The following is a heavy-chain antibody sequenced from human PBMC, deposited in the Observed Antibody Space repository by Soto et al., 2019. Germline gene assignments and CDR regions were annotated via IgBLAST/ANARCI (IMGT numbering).Heavy chain of an antibody. CDR3: AGSYYYGSGSYY. V-gene: IGHV4-30-2*01. CDR2: IYHSGST. Sequence: PSETLSHTCAVSGGSISSGGYSWSWIRQPPGKGLEWIGYIYHSGSTYYNPSLKSRVTISVDRSKNQFSLKLSSVTAADTAVYYCAGSYYYGSGSYYWGQGTLVTVSS. D-gene: IGHD3-10*01. CDR1: GGSISSGGYS. J-gene: IGHJ4*02.